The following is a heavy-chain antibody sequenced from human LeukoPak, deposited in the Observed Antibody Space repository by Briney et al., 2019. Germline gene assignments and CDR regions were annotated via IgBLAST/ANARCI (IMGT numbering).Heavy chain of an antibody. Sequence: ASVKASCKASGYIFTDYYIHWVRQAPGQGLEWEGWIVPNSGGTNYAQKFQGRVTMTRDTSIDTAYMELSRLRSDDTAVYYCARDREVLDYWGQGTLVTVSS. J-gene: IGHJ4*02. CDR1: GYIFTDYY. V-gene: IGHV1-2*02. D-gene: IGHD1-26*01. CDR3: ARDREVLDY. CDR2: IVPNSGGT.